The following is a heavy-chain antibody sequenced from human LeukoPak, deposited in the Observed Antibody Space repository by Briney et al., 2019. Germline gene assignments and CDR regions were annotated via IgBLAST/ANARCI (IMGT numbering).Heavy chain of an antibody. CDR1: GFTFSSNW. Sequence: GGSLRLSCAASGFTFSSNWMHWVRQAPGKGLVWVSRIISNENSATYADSVKGRFTISRDNAKNMLYLQMNSLRAEDTAVYYCVRGGIASAFDIWGQGTMVTVSS. J-gene: IGHJ3*02. CDR2: IISNENSA. CDR3: VRGGIASAFDI. V-gene: IGHV3-74*01. D-gene: IGHD6-13*01.